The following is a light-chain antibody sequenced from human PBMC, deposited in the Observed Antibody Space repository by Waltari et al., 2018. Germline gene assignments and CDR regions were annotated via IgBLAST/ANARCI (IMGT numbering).Light chain of an antibody. CDR3: QKYDRLPAT. CDR1: QSVSRY. Sequence: EIVLTQSPGTLSLSPGERATLSCRASQSVSRYLVWYQQKPGQAPRLLIYAASIRATSIPDRFSGSGSGTDFSLTISRLEPEDFAVYYCQKYDRLPATFGQGTKVEIK. V-gene: IGKV3-20*01. J-gene: IGKJ1*01. CDR2: AAS.